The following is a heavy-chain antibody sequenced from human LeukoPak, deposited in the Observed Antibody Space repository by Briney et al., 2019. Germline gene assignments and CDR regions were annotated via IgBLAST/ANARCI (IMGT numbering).Heavy chain of an antibody. Sequence: SETLSLTCAVYGGSFSGYYWSWIRQPPGKGLEWIGEINHSGSTNYNPSLKSRVTISVDTSKNQFSLKLSSVTAADTAVYYCARGRDYGDKDYWGQGTLVTVSS. CDR2: INHSGST. CDR1: GGSFSGYY. D-gene: IGHD4-17*01. J-gene: IGHJ4*02. CDR3: ARGRDYGDKDY. V-gene: IGHV4-34*01.